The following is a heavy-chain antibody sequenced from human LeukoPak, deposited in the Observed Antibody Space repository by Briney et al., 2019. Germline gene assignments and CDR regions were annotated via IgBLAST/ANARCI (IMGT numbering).Heavy chain of an antibody. V-gene: IGHV4-59*01. D-gene: IGHD5-24*01. CDR2: IYYSGST. CDR3: ARDGYNPYYYYMDV. Sequence: PSETLSLTCTVSGGSISSYYWSWIRQPPGKGLEWIGYIYYSGSTNYNPSLKSRVTISVDTSKNQFSLKLSSVTAADTAVYYCARDGYNPYYYYMDVWGKGTTVTVSS. J-gene: IGHJ6*03. CDR1: GGSISSYY.